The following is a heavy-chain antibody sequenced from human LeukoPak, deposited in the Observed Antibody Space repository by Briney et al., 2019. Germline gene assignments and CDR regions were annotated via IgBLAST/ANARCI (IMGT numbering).Heavy chain of an antibody. CDR2: IYSGGST. J-gene: IGHJ4*02. Sequence: GKSLRLSCAVSGFTFSSFPFHLVRQAPGKGREWVAAIYSGGSTYYADSVKGRFTISRDNSKNTLYLQMNSLRAEDTAVYYCARDYYDSSGAGSLWGQGTLVTVSS. D-gene: IGHD3-22*01. V-gene: IGHV3-66*02. CDR1: GFTFSSFP. CDR3: ARDYYDSSGAGSL.